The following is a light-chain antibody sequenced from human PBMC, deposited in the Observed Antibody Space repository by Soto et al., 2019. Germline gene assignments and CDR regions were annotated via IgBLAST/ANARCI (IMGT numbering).Light chain of an antibody. CDR3: QQYNSYPLT. CDR1: QAIGSW. Sequence: DIQMTQSPSSLSASVGDRVTITCRASQAIGSWLAWYQQKPVKAPTSLIYDASNLQTEVLSRFSGSGSGTDFTLTISGLQPEDSATYYCQQYNSYPLTFGGGTRVEIK. V-gene: IGKV1D-16*01. J-gene: IGKJ4*01. CDR2: DAS.